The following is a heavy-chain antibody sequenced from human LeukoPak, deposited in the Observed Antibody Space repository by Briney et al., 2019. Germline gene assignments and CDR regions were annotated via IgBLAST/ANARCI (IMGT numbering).Heavy chain of an antibody. CDR2: INPSGGST. CDR3: ARDSAEYGDYDY. Sequence: ASVKVSCKASGYTFTSYFMHWVRQAPGQGLDWMGIINPSGGSTSYAQKFQGRVTMTRDTSTSTVYMELSSLRSEDTAVYYCARDSAEYGDYDYWGQGTLATASS. CDR1: GYTFTSYF. D-gene: IGHD4-17*01. J-gene: IGHJ4*02. V-gene: IGHV1-46*01.